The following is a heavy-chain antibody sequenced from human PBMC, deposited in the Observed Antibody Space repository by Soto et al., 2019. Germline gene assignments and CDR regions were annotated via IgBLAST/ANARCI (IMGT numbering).Heavy chain of an antibody. CDR2: ISYSGSN. CDR3: AKFGRAAFDV. J-gene: IGHJ3*01. Sequence: QVQLQESGPGLVKPSQTMSLTCTVSGGSISSDGHYWNWVRQHPEKGLEWISYISYSGSNFHNPSLKSRVTTSTDTSKNQFSLTLSSVTAADKAVYYCAKFGRAAFDVWGQGTAVTVSS. V-gene: IGHV4-31*03. D-gene: IGHD3-3*01. CDR1: GGSISSDGHY.